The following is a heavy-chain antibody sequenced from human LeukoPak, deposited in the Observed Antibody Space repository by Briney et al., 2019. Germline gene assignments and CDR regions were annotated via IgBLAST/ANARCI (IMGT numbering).Heavy chain of an antibody. D-gene: IGHD1-1*01. V-gene: IGHV3-21*01. J-gene: IGHJ4*02. CDR1: GFTFSSYS. Sequence: GGSLRLSCAASGFTFSSYSMNWVRQAPGKGLEWVSSISSSSSYIYYADSVKGRFTISRDDAKNSLYLQMNSLRAEDTAVYYCARARRSMENDYWGQGTLVTVSS. CDR3: ARARRSMENDY. CDR2: ISSSSSYI.